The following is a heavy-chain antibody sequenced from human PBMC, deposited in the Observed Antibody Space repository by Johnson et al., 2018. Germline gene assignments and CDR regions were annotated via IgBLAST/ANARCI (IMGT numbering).Heavy chain of an antibody. CDR1: GFTFNSYA. CDR2: ISFSGSST. V-gene: IGHV3-23*04. D-gene: IGHD6-6*01. Sequence: EVQLVESGGGLVQPGGSLRLSCAASGFTFNSYAMSWVRQAPGKGLEWVSTISFSGSSTYYGDSVKGRFTISRDNSRNTLFLQMNSLRAEDTAVYYCAKAPGPGRISARYFDYWGQGTLVTVSS. CDR3: AKAPGPGRISARYFDY. J-gene: IGHJ4*02.